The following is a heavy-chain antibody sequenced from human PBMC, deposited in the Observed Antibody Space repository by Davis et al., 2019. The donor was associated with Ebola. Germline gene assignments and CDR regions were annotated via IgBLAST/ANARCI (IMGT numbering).Heavy chain of an antibody. D-gene: IGHD1-14*01. V-gene: IGHV4-59*11. J-gene: IGHJ6*02. Sequence: PSETLSLTCTVSGGSISSHYWSWIRQPPGKGLEWIGYIYYSGSTNYNPSLKSRVTISVDPSKNQFSLKLSSVTAADTAVYYCAISFAPLPPPGNDYQYYVRDVWGQGTTVTVSS. CDR2: IYYSGST. CDR3: AISFAPLPPPGNDYQYYVRDV. CDR1: GGSISSHY.